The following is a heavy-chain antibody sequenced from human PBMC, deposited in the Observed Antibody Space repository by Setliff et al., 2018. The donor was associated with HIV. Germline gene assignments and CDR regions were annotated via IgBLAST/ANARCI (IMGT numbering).Heavy chain of an antibody. J-gene: IGHJ4*02. CDR2: IRYDGSDK. CDR1: GFTFSNYG. CDR3: ARPFGQ. Sequence: GGSLRLSCAASGFTFSNYGMHWVRQAPGKGLEWVAFIRYDGSDKYYVDSVKGRFTISRDNAKNSLYLQMNSLRVEDTAVYYCARPFGQWGQGALVTVSS. V-gene: IGHV3-30*02.